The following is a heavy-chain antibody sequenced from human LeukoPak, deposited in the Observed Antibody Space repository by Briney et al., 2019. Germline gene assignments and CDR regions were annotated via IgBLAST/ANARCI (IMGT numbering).Heavy chain of an antibody. CDR2: INPNSAGT. D-gene: IGHD3-22*01. V-gene: IGHV1-2*02. CDR1: GYTFTGYY. CDR3: ARGEYDSSGYSVSVLGY. Sequence: EASVKVSCKASGYTFTGYYMHWVRQAPGQGLEWMGWINPNSAGTNYAQKFQGRVTMTRDTSISTAYMELSRLRSDDTAVYYCARGEYDSSGYSVSVLGYWGQGTLVTVSS. J-gene: IGHJ4*02.